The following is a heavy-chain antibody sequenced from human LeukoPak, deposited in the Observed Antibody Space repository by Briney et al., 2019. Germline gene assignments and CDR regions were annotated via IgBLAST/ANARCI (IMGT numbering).Heavy chain of an antibody. CDR1: GFTFSSYG. V-gene: IGHV3-33*06. D-gene: IGHD2-15*01. CDR3: AKDRRIVVVVAAPNNWFDP. CDR2: IWYDGGIK. Sequence: PGGSLRLSCAASGFTFSSYGMHWVRQVPSKGLEWVAVIWYDGGIKYYADSLKGRFTISRDNSKNTLYLQMNSLRAEDTAVYYCAKDRRIVVVVAAPNNWFDPWGQGTLVTVSS. J-gene: IGHJ5*02.